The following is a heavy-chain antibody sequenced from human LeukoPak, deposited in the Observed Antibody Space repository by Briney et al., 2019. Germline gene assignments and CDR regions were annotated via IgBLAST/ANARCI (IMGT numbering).Heavy chain of an antibody. J-gene: IGHJ4*02. CDR1: GNTFGNYD. Sequence: ASVKVSCKASGNTFGNYDINWVRQAPGQGLEWVGWMNPNGETTGYAPKFQGRVAMSRNTSRNTAYMELSSLRSEDTAVYCCAASAQGAFDYWGQGTLVTVSS. V-gene: IGHV1-8*02. CDR3: AASAQGAFDY. CDR2: MNPNGETT. D-gene: IGHD2-21*01.